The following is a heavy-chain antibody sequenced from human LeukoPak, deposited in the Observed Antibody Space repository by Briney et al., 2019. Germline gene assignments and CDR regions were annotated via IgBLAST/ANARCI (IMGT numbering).Heavy chain of an antibody. CDR2: INPNSGDT. Sequence: ASVKVSCKASGYTFTGYHMHWVRQAPGQGLEWMGWINPNSGDTNYAQKFQGRVTMTRDTSISTAYMELSRLRSDDTAVYYCARGGSYLSAFDIWGQGTMVTVSS. CDR3: ARGGSYLSAFDI. D-gene: IGHD1-26*01. V-gene: IGHV1-2*02. J-gene: IGHJ3*02. CDR1: GYTFTGYH.